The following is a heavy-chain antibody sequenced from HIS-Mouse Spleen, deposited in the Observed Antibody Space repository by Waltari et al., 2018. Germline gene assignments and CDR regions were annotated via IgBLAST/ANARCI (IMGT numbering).Heavy chain of an antibody. Sequence: QVQLQQWGAGLLKPSETLSLTCAAYGGSFSGYYWSWIRQAPGKGLEWIGEINHSGSTNYNPSLKSRVTISVDTSKNQFSLKLSSVTAADTAVYYCARVRTGDPSYWYFDLWGRGTLVTVSS. CDR2: INHSGST. V-gene: IGHV4-34*01. CDR1: GGSFSGYY. J-gene: IGHJ2*01. D-gene: IGHD7-27*01. CDR3: ARVRTGDPSYWYFDL.